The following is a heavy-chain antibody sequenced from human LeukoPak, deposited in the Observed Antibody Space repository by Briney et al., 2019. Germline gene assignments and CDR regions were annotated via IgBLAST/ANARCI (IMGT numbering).Heavy chain of an antibody. CDR3: ATLDYDTSLYGYDAFDI. V-gene: IGHV4-34*01. CDR1: GGSFRGYY. D-gene: IGHD3-9*01. Sequence: SETLSLTCAVYGGSFRGYYWSWIRQPPGKGLEWIGEINHSGSTNYNPSLKSRVTISVDTSKNQFSLKLSSVTAADTAVYYCATLDYDTSLYGYDAFDIWGQGTMVTVSS. CDR2: INHSGST. J-gene: IGHJ3*02.